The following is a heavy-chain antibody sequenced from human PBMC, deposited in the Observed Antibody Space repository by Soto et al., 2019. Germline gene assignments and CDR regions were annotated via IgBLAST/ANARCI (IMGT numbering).Heavy chain of an antibody. D-gene: IGHD2-21*02. J-gene: IGHJ6*02. Sequence: QVQLQHSGPGLVKPSQTLSLTCAISGDSVSSNSAAWNWIRQSPSRGLEWLGRAYYRSQWYYVSAVFVRSRITVIPDTSKNQFSLQLSSVTPEDTAVYFCTKQKGDSRTYNGMDVWGQGTTVIVSS. CDR2: AYYRSQWYY. V-gene: IGHV6-1*01. CDR3: TKQKGDSRTYNGMDV. CDR1: GDSVSSNSAA.